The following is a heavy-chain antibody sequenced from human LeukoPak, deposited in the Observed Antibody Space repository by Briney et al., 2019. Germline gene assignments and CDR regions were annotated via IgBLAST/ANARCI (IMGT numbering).Heavy chain of an antibody. CDR3: ARDAPPDYYDSSGYYDY. V-gene: IGHV1-18*01. D-gene: IGHD3-22*01. Sequence: GASVKVSCKASGYTLTSYGISWVRQAPGQGLEWTGWISAYNGNTNYAQKLQGRVTMTTDTSTSTAYMELRSLRSDDTAVYYCARDAPPDYYDSSGYYDYWGQGTLVTVSS. CDR2: ISAYNGNT. J-gene: IGHJ4*02. CDR1: GYTLTSYG.